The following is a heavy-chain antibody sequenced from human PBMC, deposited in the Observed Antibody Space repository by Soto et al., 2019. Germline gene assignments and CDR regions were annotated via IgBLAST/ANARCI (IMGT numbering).Heavy chain of an antibody. V-gene: IGHV4-31*03. D-gene: IGHD3-16*01. CDR3: ARGIRS. CDR2: IYYSGHT. CDR1: GDSISVGGYY. Sequence: QVQLQESGPGLVRPSQTLSLTCTVSGDSISVGGYYWSWIRQLPGKGLEWIGYIYYSGHTYYNPSLKSRVTISVDTSKNQFSLKLTSVTAADTAVYYCARGIRSWGQGTTVTVSS. J-gene: IGHJ6*02.